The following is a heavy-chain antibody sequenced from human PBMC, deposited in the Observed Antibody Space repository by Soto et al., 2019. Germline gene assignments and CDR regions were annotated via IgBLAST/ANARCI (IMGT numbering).Heavy chain of an antibody. CDR1: GGSISSGGYY. J-gene: IGHJ4*02. CDR3: ARVGCSSTSCYDLHDY. CDR2: IYYSGST. V-gene: IGHV4-31*03. D-gene: IGHD2-2*01. Sequence: SETLSLTCTVSGGSISSGGYYWSGIRQHPGKGLEWIGYIYYSGSTYYNPSLKGRVTISVDTSKNQFSLKLSSVTAADTAVYYCARVGCSSTSCYDLHDYWGQGTLVTVSS.